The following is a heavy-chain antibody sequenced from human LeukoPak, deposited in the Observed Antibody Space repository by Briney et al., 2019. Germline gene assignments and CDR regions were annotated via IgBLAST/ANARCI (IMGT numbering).Heavy chain of an antibody. Sequence: SETLSLTCTVSGGSISSSSYYWGWIRQPPGKGLEWIGSIYYSGSTYYNPSLKSRVTISVDTSKNQFSLKLSSVTAADTAVYYCARWGIAVAGPKQVDAFDIWGQGTMVTVSS. CDR1: GGSISSSSYY. J-gene: IGHJ3*02. D-gene: IGHD6-19*01. CDR3: ARWGIAVAGPKQVDAFDI. CDR2: IYYSGST. V-gene: IGHV4-39*07.